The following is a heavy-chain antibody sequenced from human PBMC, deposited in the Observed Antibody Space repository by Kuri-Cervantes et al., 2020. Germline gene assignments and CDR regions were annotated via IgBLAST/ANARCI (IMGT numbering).Heavy chain of an antibody. CDR1: GYTFTGYC. D-gene: IGHD4-23*01. CDR3: ARGASDYGGNYDY. V-gene: IGHV1-2*04. CDR2: INPNSGGT. Sequence: ASVKVSCKASGYTFTGYCMHWVRQAPGQGLEWMGWINPNSGGTNYAQKFQGWGIMTRDTYISTAYMELSRMRIDDTAVYYCARGASDYGGNYDYWGQGTLVTVSS. J-gene: IGHJ4*02.